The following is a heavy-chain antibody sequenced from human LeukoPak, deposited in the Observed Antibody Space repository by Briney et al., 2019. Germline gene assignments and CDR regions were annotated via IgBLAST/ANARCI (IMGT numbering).Heavy chain of an antibody. CDR2: LYSDGNT. CDR1: GFTVITND. D-gene: IGHD1-26*01. CDR3: ARDREPTDAFDI. Sequence: PGGSLRLSCAASGFTVITNDMTWVRQAPGKGLEWVSVLYSDGNTKYADSVQGRFTISRDNAKNSLYLQMNSLRAEDTAVYYCARDREPTDAFDIWGQGTMVTVSS. J-gene: IGHJ3*02. V-gene: IGHV3-53*01.